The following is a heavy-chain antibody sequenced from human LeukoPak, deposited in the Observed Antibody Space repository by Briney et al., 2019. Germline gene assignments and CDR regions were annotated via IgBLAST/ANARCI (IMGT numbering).Heavy chain of an antibody. CDR2: VSAYADNT. CDR1: GYTFTNYG. V-gene: IGHV1-18*01. J-gene: IGHJ4*02. Sequence: ASVKVSCKASGYTFTNYGITWVRQAPGQGLEWMGWVSAYADNTNYVQKIQGRVTMTTDTSTSTAYMELRSLRSDDTAVYYCARDCIGCHGFDYWGQGTLVTVPS. D-gene: IGHD2-15*01. CDR3: ARDCIGCHGFDY.